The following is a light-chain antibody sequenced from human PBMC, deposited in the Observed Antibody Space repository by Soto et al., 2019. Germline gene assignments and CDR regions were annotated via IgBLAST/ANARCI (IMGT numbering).Light chain of an antibody. V-gene: IGKV3-15*01. CDR3: QQYSNWPPET. CDR2: AAS. Sequence: EIVMTQSPATLSVSPGERATLSCRASQSVSSNLAWYQQKPGQAPRLLIYAASTRATGIPARFSGSGSGTEFTLTISSLQSEDFAVYYCQQYSNWPPETFGQGTKVEIK. CDR1: QSVSSN. J-gene: IGKJ1*01.